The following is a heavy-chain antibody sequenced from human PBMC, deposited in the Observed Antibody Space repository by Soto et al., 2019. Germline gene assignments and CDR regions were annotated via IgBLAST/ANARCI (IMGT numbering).Heavy chain of an antibody. CDR2: IDPSDSYT. Sequence: EVQLVQSGAEVKKPGESLRISCKGSGYSFTSYWISWVRQMPGKGLEWMGRIDPSDSYTNYSPSFQGHVTISADKSISTAYQQWSSLKASDTAMYYCARLEAHLPYDNSLGWFDPWGQGTLVTVSS. CDR1: GYSFTSYW. D-gene: IGHD3-22*01. J-gene: IGHJ5*02. V-gene: IGHV5-10-1*03. CDR3: ARLEAHLPYDNSLGWFDP.